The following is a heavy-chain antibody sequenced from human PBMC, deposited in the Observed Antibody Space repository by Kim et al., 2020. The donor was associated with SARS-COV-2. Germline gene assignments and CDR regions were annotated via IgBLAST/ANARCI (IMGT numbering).Heavy chain of an antibody. V-gene: IGHV3-53*01. CDR2: YRGGST. CDR3: ARGLDY. Sequence: YRGGSTYYADSVKGRFTISRDNSKNTLYLQMNSLRAEDTAVYYCARGLDYWGQGTLVTVSS. J-gene: IGHJ4*02.